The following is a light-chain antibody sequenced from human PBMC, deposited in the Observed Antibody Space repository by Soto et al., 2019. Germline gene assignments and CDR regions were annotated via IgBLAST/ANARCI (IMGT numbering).Light chain of an antibody. CDR3: QQRSNWPLT. J-gene: IGKJ4*01. V-gene: IGKV3-11*01. CDR2: DTS. Sequence: EIVLTQSPATLSLSPGASATLSCRASQSVTSYLAWYQQKPGQAPRLLIYDTSNRATGIPARLSGSGSGTDVTLTISSLEPEDFAVYYCQQRSNWPLTFGGGTKVEIK. CDR1: QSVTSY.